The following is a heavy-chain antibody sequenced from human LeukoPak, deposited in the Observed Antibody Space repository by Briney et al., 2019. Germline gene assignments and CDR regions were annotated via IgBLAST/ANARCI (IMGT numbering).Heavy chain of an antibody. J-gene: IGHJ4*02. V-gene: IGHV4-61*02. D-gene: IGHD4-17*01. CDR2: TFSSGNT. Sequence: SETLSLTCSVSGGSLSSGSVSYYWRWIRQPAGKGLEWIGRTFSSGNTNYNPSLKSRVTISVDTSKNQFSLRLTSVTAADTAVYYCARGREYGDFFDYWGQGTLVTVSS. CDR3: ARGREYGDFFDY. CDR1: GGSLSSGSVSYY.